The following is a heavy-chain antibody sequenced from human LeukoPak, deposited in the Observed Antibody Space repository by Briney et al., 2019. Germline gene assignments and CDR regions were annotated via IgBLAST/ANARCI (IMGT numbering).Heavy chain of an antibody. CDR1: GYSFSIYG. V-gene: IGHV1-18*01. J-gene: IGHJ4*02. CDR2: ISASDGTT. CDR3: ARCGAAVTTHFSH. D-gene: IGHD4-17*01. Sequence: ASVKVSCKASGYSFSIYGITWARQAPGQGLEYLGWISASDGTTNYAQKVQDRVTMTTDTSTSTAYLELRSLRSEDPAVYYCARCGAAVTTHFSHWGQGSLVTVS.